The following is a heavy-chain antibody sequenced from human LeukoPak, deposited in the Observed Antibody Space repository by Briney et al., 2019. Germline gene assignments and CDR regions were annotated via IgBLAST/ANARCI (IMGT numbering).Heavy chain of an antibody. V-gene: IGHV1-18*01. D-gene: IGHD6-19*01. CDR2: ITTYNGNT. CDR1: GYTFTNYG. Sequence: GASVKVSCKASGYTFTNYGISWVRQAPGQGLEWMGWITTYNGNTNYAQKLQGRVTMTTDPSTSTAYMELRSLRSDDTAVYFCAKDLGRKAVAGTPPPQDYWGQGTLVTVSS. J-gene: IGHJ4*02. CDR3: AKDLGRKAVAGTPPPQDY.